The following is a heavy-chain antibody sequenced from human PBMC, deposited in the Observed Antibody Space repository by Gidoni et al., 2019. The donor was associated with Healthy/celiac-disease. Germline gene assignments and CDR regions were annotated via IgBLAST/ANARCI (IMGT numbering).Heavy chain of an antibody. CDR3: ARDPRSAAFDI. J-gene: IGHJ3*02. CDR2: IYTSGST. V-gene: IGHV4-61*02. Sequence: SGGSISSGSYYWNWIRQPAGKGLEWIGRIYTSGSTNYNPSLKSRVTISVDTSKNQFSLKLSSVTAADTAVYYCARDPRSAAFDIWGQGTMVTVSS. CDR1: GGSISSGSYY.